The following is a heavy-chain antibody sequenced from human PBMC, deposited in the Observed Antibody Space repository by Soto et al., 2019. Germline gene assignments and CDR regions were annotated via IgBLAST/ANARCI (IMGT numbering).Heavy chain of an antibody. CDR1: GFTFSSYW. CDR2: IKQDGSEK. J-gene: IGHJ6*02. Sequence: GGSLRLSCAASGFTFSSYWMSWVRQAPGKGLEWVANIKQDGSEKYYVDSVKGRFTISRDNAKNSLYLQMNSLRAEDTAVYYCARGVNIVVVPAALYYYYGMDVWGQGTTVTV. CDR3: ARGVNIVVVPAALYYYYGMDV. V-gene: IGHV3-7*03. D-gene: IGHD2-2*01.